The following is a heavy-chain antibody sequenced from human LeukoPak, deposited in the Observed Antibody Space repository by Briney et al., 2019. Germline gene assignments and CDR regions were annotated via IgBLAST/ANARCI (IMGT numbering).Heavy chain of an antibody. CDR1: GFTFSSYW. CDR3: AKDRLVDTAMVTSFDY. D-gene: IGHD5-18*01. CDR2: IKQDGSEK. J-gene: IGHJ4*02. V-gene: IGHV3-7*03. Sequence: GGSLRLSCAASGFTFSSYWMSWVRQAPGKGLEWVANIKQDGSEKYYVDSVKGRFTISRDNAKNSLYLQMNSLRAEDTAVYYCAKDRLVDTAMVTSFDYWGQGTLVTVSS.